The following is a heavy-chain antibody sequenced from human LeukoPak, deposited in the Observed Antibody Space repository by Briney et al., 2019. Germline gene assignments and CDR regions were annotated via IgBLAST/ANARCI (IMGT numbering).Heavy chain of an antibody. D-gene: IGHD3-22*01. CDR1: GGTFSSYA. Sequence: ASVKVSCKASGGTFSSYAISWVRQAPGQGLEWMGGIIPIFGTANYAQKFQGRVTITADESTSTAYMELSSLRSEDTAVYYCARAQRSYYYDSSGYHLDYWGQGTLVTVSS. CDR2: IIPIFGTA. J-gene: IGHJ4*02. V-gene: IGHV1-69*01. CDR3: ARAQRSYYYDSSGYHLDY.